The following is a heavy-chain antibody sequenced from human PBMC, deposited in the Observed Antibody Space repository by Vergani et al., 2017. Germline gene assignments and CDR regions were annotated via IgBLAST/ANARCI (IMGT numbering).Heavy chain of an antibody. D-gene: IGHD2-15*01. J-gene: IGHJ4*02. Sequence: EVQLVESGGGLVKPGGSLRLSCAASGFTFSNAWMSWVRQAPGKGLEWVGRIKSKTDGGTTDYAAPVKGRFTIARDDSKNTLYLKMNSLKTEDTAVYYCAREIGYCSGGSCYSLGYFDYWGQGTLVTVSS. CDR3: AREIGYCSGGSCYSLGYFDY. CDR2: IKSKTDGGTT. V-gene: IGHV3-15*01. CDR1: GFTFSNAW.